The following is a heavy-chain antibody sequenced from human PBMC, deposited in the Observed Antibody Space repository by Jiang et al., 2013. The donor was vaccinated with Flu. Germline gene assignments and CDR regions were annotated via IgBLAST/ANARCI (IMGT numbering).Heavy chain of an antibody. V-gene: IGHV4-4*07. J-gene: IGHJ4*02. CDR2: IYTRVTT. D-gene: IGHD6-19*01. Sequence: LLKPSETLSLTCTVSGGSFSNYYRSWIRQPAGKGLEWIGRIYTRVTTDCNPSLKSRVTMSIDTSKNQFSLKLSSVTAADTAVYYCARTLGGKQWLGQIDYWGQGPWSSSPQ. CDR1: GGSFSNYY. CDR3: ARTLGGKQWLGQIDY.